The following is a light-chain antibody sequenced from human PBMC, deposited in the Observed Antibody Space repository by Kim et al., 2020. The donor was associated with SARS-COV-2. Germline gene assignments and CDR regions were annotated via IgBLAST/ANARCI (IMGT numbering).Light chain of an antibody. V-gene: IGKV1-9*01. Sequence: IQLTQSPSSLSASVGDRVTITCRASQGISSNLVWYQQKPGKAPKLLIYAASTLQSGVPSRFSGSGSGTDFTLTISSLQPEDFATYYCQHLNSYPLTFGGGTKVDIK. CDR2: AAS. CDR3: QHLNSYPLT. CDR1: QGISSN. J-gene: IGKJ4*01.